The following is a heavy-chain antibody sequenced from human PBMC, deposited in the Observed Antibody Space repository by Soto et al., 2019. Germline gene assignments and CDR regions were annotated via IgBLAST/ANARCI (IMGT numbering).Heavy chain of an antibody. Sequence: QVQVVQSGDEVKKPGASVKVSCKASGYTFTNYGFSWVRQAPGQGLEWLGWISGYNGNTKYAEKFQGRVNMTTATATSTAHLGLRSLRCDATLVYYCAEESQAPYYYSGVDVWRQWTAVTLSS. J-gene: IGHJ6*02. CDR2: ISGYNGNT. V-gene: IGHV1-18*01. CDR3: AEESQAPYYYSGVDV. CDR1: GYTFTNYG.